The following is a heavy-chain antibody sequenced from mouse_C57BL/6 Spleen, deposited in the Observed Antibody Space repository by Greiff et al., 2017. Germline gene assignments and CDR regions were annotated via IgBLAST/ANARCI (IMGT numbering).Heavy chain of an antibody. CDR2: INPSSGYT. J-gene: IGHJ2*01. V-gene: IGHV1-4*01. Sequence: VQLQQSGAELARPGASVKMSCKASGYTFTSYTMHWVKQRPGQGLEWIGYINPSSGYTKYNQKFKDKATLTADKSSSTAYMQLSSLTSEDSAVYYCARGVTTATYYLDYWGQGTTLTVAS. CDR3: ARGVTTATYYLDY. CDR1: GYTFTSYT. D-gene: IGHD1-2*01.